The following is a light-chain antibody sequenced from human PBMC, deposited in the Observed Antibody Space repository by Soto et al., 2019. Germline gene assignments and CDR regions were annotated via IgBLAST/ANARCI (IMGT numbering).Light chain of an antibody. CDR2: DAS. CDR3: QQYNTYST. V-gene: IGKV1-5*01. Sequence: DIQMTQSPSTLSASVGDRVTITCRASEGISSWLAWYQQKPGKAPKLLIYDASTLEAGVPSRFSGSGSGTEFTLTISSLQPDDFATYYCQQYNTYSTFGQGTKVDIK. J-gene: IGKJ1*01. CDR1: EGISSW.